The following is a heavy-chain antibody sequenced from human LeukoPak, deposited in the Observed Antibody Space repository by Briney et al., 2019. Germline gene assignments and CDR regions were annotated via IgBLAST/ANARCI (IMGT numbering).Heavy chain of an antibody. CDR2: ISAYNGNT. CDR1: GYTFTSYG. J-gene: IGHJ4*02. V-gene: IGHV1-18*01. D-gene: IGHD3-22*01. Sequence: ASVKVSCKASGYTFTSYGISWVRQAPGQGLEWMGWISAYNGNTNYAQKLQGRVTMTTDTSTSTAYMELRSLRSDDTAVYYCARDLSWDYYDSSGYCSWGQGTLVTVSS. CDR3: ARDLSWDYYDSSGYCS.